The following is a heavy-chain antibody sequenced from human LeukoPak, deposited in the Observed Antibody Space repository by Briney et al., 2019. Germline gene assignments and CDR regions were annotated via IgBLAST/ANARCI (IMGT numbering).Heavy chain of an antibody. Sequence: GESLKISCKGSGYRFTSYWIGWVRQMPGKGLEWMGIIYPGDSDTRYSPSFQGQVTISADKSISTAYLQWSSLKASDTAMYYCARRPWYSSGWYWFDPWGQGTLVTVSS. V-gene: IGHV5-51*01. CDR2: IYPGDSDT. CDR1: GYRFTSYW. CDR3: ARRPWYSSGWYWFDP. J-gene: IGHJ5*02. D-gene: IGHD6-19*01.